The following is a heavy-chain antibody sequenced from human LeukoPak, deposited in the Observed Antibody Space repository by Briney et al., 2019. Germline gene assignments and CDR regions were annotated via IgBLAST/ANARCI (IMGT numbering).Heavy chain of an antibody. CDR3: AKEYTGTFSPFPSYFDN. V-gene: IGHV3-23*01. CDR2: ISGSGAST. D-gene: IGHD1-26*01. CDR1: GFAFSSYA. Sequence: GGSLRLSCAASGFAFSSYAMSWVRQAPGKGLEWVSTISGSGASTYYADSVKGRFTISRDNSKNTLHLQMNSLRAEDTAVYYCAKEYTGTFSPFPSYFDNWGQGTLVTVSS. J-gene: IGHJ4*02.